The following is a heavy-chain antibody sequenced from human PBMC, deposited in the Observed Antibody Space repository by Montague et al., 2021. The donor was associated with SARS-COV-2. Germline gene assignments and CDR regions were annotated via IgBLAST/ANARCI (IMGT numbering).Heavy chain of an antibody. J-gene: IGHJ3*02. D-gene: IGHD3-22*01. V-gene: IGHV4-39*01. CDR1: GGSISSSSYY. CDR3: ASPTYYYYSSGSDAFDI. CDR2: IYYSGNT. Sequence: SETLSLTCTVSGGSISSSSYYWGWIRQPPGKGLEWIGSIYYSGNTYYNPSLKSRVTISVDTSKNQFSLKLSSVTAADTAVYHCASPTYYYYSSGSDAFDIWGQGTMVTVSS.